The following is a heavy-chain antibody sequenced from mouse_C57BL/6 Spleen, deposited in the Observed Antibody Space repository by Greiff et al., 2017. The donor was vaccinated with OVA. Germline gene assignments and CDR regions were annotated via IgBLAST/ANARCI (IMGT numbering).Heavy chain of an antibody. V-gene: IGHV5-17*01. Sequence: EVQLVESGGGLVKPGGSLKLSCAASGFTFSDYGMHWVRQAPEKGLEWVAYISSGSSTIYYADTVKGRFTISRDNAKNTLFLQMTSLRSEDTAIYYCARGYGSSYWYFDVWGTGTTVTVSS. J-gene: IGHJ1*03. CDR1: GFTFSDYG. D-gene: IGHD1-1*01. CDR3: ARGYGSSYWYFDV. CDR2: ISSGSSTI.